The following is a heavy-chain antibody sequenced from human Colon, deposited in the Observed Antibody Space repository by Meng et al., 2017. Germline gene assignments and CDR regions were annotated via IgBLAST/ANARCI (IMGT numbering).Heavy chain of an antibody. V-gene: IGHV3-53*04. J-gene: IGHJ4*02. CDR2: IYSGGKT. CDR1: GFTVSNNY. Sequence: GESLKISCAASGFTVSNNYMTWVRQAPGRGLEWVSIIYSGGKTYYADSVKGRFTISRHNSNNTLSLQMNSLRHEDTAVYYCARVSISWDRGVISIDYFDCWGQGTLVTVSS. D-gene: IGHD3-10*01. CDR3: ARVSISWDRGVISIDYFDC.